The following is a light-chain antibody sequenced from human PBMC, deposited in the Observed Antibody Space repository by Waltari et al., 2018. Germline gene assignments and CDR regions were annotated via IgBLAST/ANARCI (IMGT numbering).Light chain of an antibody. V-gene: IGKV3-11*01. CDR1: QDVSTY. Sequence: EIVLTQSPATLSLSPGERATLSCRASQDVSTYLAWYQHKPGQAPSLLIYDASNRATGIPARFSGSGSGTDFTLTISSLEPEDFAVYYCQHRHNWPGGTFGGGTRVEIK. CDR2: DAS. CDR3: QHRHNWPGGT. J-gene: IGKJ4*01.